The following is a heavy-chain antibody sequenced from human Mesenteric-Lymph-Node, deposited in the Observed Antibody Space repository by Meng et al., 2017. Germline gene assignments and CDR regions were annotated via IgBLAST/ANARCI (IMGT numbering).Heavy chain of an antibody. Sequence: QRPLPRACPGLVCPAHALPSTCLAPGGPRGSGNYDESWIRRPPGKGLELIGYMHHSRSAYYNPSLKSRVSISVDTSKNQFSLNLNSITAADTAVYYCASFDHIPRRNYFDYWCQGTLVTVSS. J-gene: IGHJ4*02. CDR1: GGPRGSGNYD. V-gene: IGHV4-30-4*01. CDR3: ASFDHIPRRNYFDY. D-gene: IGHD2-21*01. CDR2: MHHSRSA.